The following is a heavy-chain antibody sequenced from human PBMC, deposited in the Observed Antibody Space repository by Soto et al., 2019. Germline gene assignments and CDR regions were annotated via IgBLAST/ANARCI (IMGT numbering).Heavy chain of an antibody. CDR3: AARGYSGYDRWGYYYYYYMDV. D-gene: IGHD5-12*01. J-gene: IGHJ6*03. Sequence: ASVKVSCKASGYTFTSYAMHWVRQAPGQRLEWMGWINAGNGNTKYSQKFQGRVTITRDKSASTAYMELSSLRSEDTAVYYCAARGYSGYDRWGYYYYYYMDVWGKGTTVTVSS. CDR1: GYTFTSYA. CDR2: INAGNGNT. V-gene: IGHV1-3*01.